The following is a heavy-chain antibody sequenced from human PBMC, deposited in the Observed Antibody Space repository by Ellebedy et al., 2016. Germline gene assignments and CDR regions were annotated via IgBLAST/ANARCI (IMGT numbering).Heavy chain of an antibody. CDR3: ARAYYYDSSGYSPGGMDV. Sequence: GESLKISXAASGFTFSSYGMHWVRQAPGKGLEWVAVIWYDGSNKYYADSVKGRFTISRDNSKNTLYLQMNSLRAEDTAVYYCARAYYYDSSGYSPGGMDVWGQGTTVTVSS. J-gene: IGHJ6*02. V-gene: IGHV3-33*01. CDR1: GFTFSSYG. D-gene: IGHD3-22*01. CDR2: IWYDGSNK.